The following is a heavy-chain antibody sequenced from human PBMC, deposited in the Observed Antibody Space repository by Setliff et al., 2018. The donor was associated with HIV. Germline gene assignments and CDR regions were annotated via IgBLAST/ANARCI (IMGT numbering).Heavy chain of an antibody. J-gene: IGHJ5*01. CDR2: IYYSGST. CDR1: GGSISSGSYY. V-gene: IGHV4-31*03. D-gene: IGHD2-15*01. Sequence: SETLSLTCTVSGGSISSGSYYWSWIRQHPGKGLEWIGYIYYSGSTYYNPSLKSRVTISVDTSKNHVSLRLNSVTAADTAVYYCARQGSWLDSWGQGTLVTSPQ. CDR3: ARQGSWLDS.